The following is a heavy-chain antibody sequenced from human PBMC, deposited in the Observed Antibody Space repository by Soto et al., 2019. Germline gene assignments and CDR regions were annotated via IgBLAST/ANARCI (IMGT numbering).Heavy chain of an antibody. CDR1: GFTFTSSA. D-gene: IGHD2-2*01. V-gene: IGHV1-58*01. CDR2: IVVGSGNT. Sequence: QMQLVQSGPEVKKPGTSVKVSCKASGFTFTSSAVQWVRQARGQRLEWIGWIVVGSGNTNYAQKFQERVTITRDMSTSTAYMELSSLRSEDQAVYYCAGVPGLDGPAAVDGFDYWGQGTLVTVSS. J-gene: IGHJ4*02. CDR3: AGVPGLDGPAAVDGFDY.